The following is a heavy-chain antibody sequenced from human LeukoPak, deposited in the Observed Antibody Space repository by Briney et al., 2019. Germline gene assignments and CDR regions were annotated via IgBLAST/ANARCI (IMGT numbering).Heavy chain of an antibody. J-gene: IGHJ4*02. CDR1: GFTFSRSW. CDR3: PKSLDY. V-gene: IGHV3-7*01. Sequence: GGSLRLSCAASGFTFSRSWMDWVRQTPGKGLEWVANIKQDGTETYYVDSARGRLTISRDNAKNSLYLQMDSLRVEDTGIYYCPKSLDYWGQGTLVTVSS. CDR2: IKQDGTET.